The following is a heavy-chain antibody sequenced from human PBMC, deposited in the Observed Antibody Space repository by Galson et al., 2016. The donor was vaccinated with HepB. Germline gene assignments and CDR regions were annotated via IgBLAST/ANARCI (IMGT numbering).Heavy chain of an antibody. CDR3: ARGHQLLWNGLDV. CDR1: GFSFSDSY. Sequence: SLRLSCAASGFSFSDSYMNWIRQAPGKGLEWVSYISSSGSTIYYADSVKGRFTISRDNARNSLDLQMNSLRAEDTAGYFCARGHQLLWNGLDVWGQGTTVTVSS. J-gene: IGHJ6*02. V-gene: IGHV3-11*01. D-gene: IGHD3-10*01. CDR2: ISSSGSTI.